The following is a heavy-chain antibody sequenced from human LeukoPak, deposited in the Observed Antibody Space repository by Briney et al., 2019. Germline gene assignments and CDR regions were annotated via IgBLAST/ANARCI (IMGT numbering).Heavy chain of an antibody. CDR1: GFTFSIDS. V-gene: IGHV3-21*01. CDR3: ARSPLSGSPY. D-gene: IGHD1-26*01. Sequence: GGSLRLSCAASGFTFSIDSRNSVRQTPGEGLECVSSISSSGSYKYYADSVKGRFTISRDNAKNSLYLQMNSLRAEDTAVYYCARSPLSGSPYWGQGTLVTVSS. J-gene: IGHJ4*02. CDR2: ISSSGSYK.